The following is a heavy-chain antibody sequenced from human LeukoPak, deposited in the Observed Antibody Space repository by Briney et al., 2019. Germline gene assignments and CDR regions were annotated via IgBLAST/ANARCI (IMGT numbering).Heavy chain of an antibody. Sequence: RGESLKISCQGSGYSFTSYWIGWVRQLPGKGLEWMGIIYPGDSDTRYSPSFQGQVTISADKSLSTAYLQWSSLKASDTAMYYCASHQTNSGYDNFDYWGQGTLVTVSS. D-gene: IGHD5-12*01. J-gene: IGHJ4*02. CDR1: GYSFTSYW. CDR2: IYPGDSDT. CDR3: ASHQTNSGYDNFDY. V-gene: IGHV5-51*01.